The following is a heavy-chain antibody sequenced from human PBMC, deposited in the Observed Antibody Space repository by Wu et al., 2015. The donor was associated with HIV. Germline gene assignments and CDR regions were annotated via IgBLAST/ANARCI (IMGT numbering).Heavy chain of an antibody. V-gene: IGHV1-8*02. J-gene: IGHJ2*01. Sequence: QEQLVQSGAEMKKPGASVKVSCKTSGYTFTNYDINWVRLAPGQGLEWMGWMKPRSGNTGYSEKFHDRVVMTGDISTNTAYMELNSLRPDDTAVYYCARADQLGYDYGHWNFDLWGHGTLVIVSS. CDR1: GYTFTNYD. D-gene: IGHD4/OR15-4a*01. CDR3: ARADQLGYDYGHWNFDL. CDR2: MKPRSGNT.